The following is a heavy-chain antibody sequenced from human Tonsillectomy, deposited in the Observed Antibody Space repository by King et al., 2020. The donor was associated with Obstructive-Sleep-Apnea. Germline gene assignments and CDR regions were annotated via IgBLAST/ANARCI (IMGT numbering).Heavy chain of an antibody. CDR1: GFTFSSYW. Sequence: EVQLVESGGGLVQPGGSLRLSCAASGFTFSSYWMHWVRQAPGKGLVWVSRVNSDGSSTNYADSVKGRFTISRDNAKKTLYLQMNSLRGEDTAVYYCARGSLLEPRCGDYWGQGTLVTVSS. D-gene: IGHD2-15*01. J-gene: IGHJ4*02. V-gene: IGHV3-74*01. CDR3: ARGSLLEPRCGDY. CDR2: VNSDGSST.